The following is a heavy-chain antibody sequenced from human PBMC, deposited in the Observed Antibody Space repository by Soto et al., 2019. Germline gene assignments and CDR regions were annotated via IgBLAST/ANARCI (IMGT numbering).Heavy chain of an antibody. V-gene: IGHV1-46*01. Sequence: QVQLVQSGAEVKKPGASVKVSCKTSGYTFTSYFMHWVRQAPGQGLEWMGIINPSGGSPTSAQKFQGRAPMTRDTSTSTVYMELSSLRSEDTAVYYCARAPGAFDIWGQGTMVTVSS. CDR1: GYTFTSYF. CDR2: INPSGGSP. J-gene: IGHJ3*02. CDR3: ARAPGAFDI.